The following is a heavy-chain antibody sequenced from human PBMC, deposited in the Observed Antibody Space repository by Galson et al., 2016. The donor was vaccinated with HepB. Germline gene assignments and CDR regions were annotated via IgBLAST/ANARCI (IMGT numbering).Heavy chain of an antibody. V-gene: IGHV3-33*05. D-gene: IGHD1-26*01. J-gene: IGHJ4*02. Sequence: SLRLSCAASRFSFSTYGMHWVRQAPGKGLEWVALLSYDGSKRYYADSVKGRFTISRDNSKNTMYLQMSSLRAEDTAVYYCARRDPRGGSAYFCDYWGQGILVTVSS. CDR1: RFSFSTYG. CDR2: LSYDGSKR. CDR3: ARRDPRGGSAYFCDY.